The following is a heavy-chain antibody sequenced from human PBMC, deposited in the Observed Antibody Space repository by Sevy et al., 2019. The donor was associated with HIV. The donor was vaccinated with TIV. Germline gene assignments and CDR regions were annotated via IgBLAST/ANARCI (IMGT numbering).Heavy chain of an antibody. J-gene: IGHJ4*02. CDR3: AVDVVVNDVAFDY. CDR2: IKQDGSEK. V-gene: IGHV3-7*01. CDR1: GFMFSNYW. D-gene: IGHD2-15*01. Sequence: GGSLRLSCAASGFMFSNYWMSWVRQAPGKGLEWVANIKQDGSEKYYVDFVKGRFSISRDNAKKSLYLQMNSLRAEDTAVYYCAVDVVVNDVAFDYWGQGTLVTVSS.